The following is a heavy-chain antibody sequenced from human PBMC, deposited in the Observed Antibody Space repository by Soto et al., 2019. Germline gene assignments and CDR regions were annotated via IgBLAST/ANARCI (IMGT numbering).Heavy chain of an antibody. CDR3: ARAPGRIVVVPAAPDY. Sequence: PGGSLRLSCAASGFTFSSYSMNWVRQAPGKGLEWVSSISSSSSYIYYADSVKGRFTISRDNAKNSLYLQMNSLRAEDTAVYYCARAPGRIVVVPAAPDYWGQGTLVTVSS. CDR1: GFTFSSYS. D-gene: IGHD2-2*01. J-gene: IGHJ4*02. CDR2: ISSSSSYI. V-gene: IGHV3-21*01.